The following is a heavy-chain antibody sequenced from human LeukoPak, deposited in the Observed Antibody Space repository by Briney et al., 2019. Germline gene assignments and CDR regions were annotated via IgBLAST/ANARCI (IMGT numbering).Heavy chain of an antibody. CDR3: AREVEGTTGTTGY. Sequence: GGSLRLSCAASGFTFSSYAMSWVRQAPGKGLEWVSEISGSGGSTYYADSVKGRFTISRDNSKNTLYLQMNSLRAEDTAVYYCAREVEGTTGTTGYWGQGTLVTVSS. CDR2: ISGSGGST. J-gene: IGHJ4*02. CDR1: GFTFSSYA. D-gene: IGHD1-1*01. V-gene: IGHV3-23*01.